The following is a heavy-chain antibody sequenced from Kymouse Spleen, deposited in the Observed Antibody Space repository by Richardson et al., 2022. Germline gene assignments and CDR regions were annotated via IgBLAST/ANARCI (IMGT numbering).Heavy chain of an antibody. J-gene: IGHJ4*02. V-gene: IGHV3-21*03. CDR2: ISSSSSYI. Sequence: EVQLVESGGGLVKPGGSLRLSCAASGFTFSSYSMNWVRQAPGKGLEWVSSISSSSSYIYYADSVKGRFTISRDNAKNSLYLQMNSLRAEDTAVYYCAREQLERRSYFDYWGQGTLVTVSS. CDR3: AREQLERRSYFDY. D-gene: IGHD1-1*01. CDR1: GFTFSSYS.